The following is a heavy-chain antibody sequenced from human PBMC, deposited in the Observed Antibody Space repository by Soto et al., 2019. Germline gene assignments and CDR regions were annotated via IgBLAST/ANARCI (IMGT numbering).Heavy chain of an antibody. J-gene: IGHJ4*02. CDR1: GFTFASYA. Sequence: EVQLVESGGGLVQPGRSLRLSCGASGFTFASYAMHWVRQTPGKGLEWVSSINWNGEKIGYADSVEGRFTISRDNAKNSLYLQMNSLIPEDTALYYCARGYCSSTDCFLDNWGQGTLVTVSS. CDR2: INWNGEKI. D-gene: IGHD2-2*01. V-gene: IGHV3-9*01. CDR3: ARGYCSSTDCFLDN.